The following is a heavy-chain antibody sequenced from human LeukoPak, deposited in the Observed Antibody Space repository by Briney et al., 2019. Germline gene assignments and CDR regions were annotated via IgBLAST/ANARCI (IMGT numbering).Heavy chain of an antibody. CDR3: AREGYDTSSSPNNWFDP. J-gene: IGHJ5*02. CDR1: CGSISSYY. Sequence: ASETLSLTCTVSCGSISSYYWSWIRQPPGKGLKWFGYIYYSGSTNYNPSLKNRVTISVDTSKNQFYLKLSSVTAADTAVYYCAREGYDTSSSPNNWFDPWGQGTLVTVSS. D-gene: IGHD6-13*01. CDR2: IYYSGST. V-gene: IGHV4-59*01.